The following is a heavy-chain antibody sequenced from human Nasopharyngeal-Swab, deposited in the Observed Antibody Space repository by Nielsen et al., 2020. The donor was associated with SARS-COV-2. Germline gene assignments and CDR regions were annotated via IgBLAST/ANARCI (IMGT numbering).Heavy chain of an antibody. CDR3: AKDPKITMIVVVSYFDY. D-gene: IGHD3-22*01. V-gene: IGHV3-30*18. J-gene: IGHJ4*02. CDR2: ISYDGSNK. Sequence: GASLKISCAASGFTFSSYGMHWVRQAPGKGLEWVAVISYDGSNKYYADSVKGRFTISRDNSKNTLYLQMNSLRAEDTAVYYCAKDPKITMIVVVSYFDYWGQGTLVTVSS. CDR1: GFTFSSYG.